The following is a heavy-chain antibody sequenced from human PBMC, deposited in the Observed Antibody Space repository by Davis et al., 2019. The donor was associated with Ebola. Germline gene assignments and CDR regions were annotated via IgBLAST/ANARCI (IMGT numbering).Heavy chain of an antibody. CDR1: GYTFTSYD. CDR3: ARDCGGDCYDYYFDY. V-gene: IGHV1-18*01. D-gene: IGHD2-21*01. CDR2: ISAYNGNT. Sequence: AASVKVSCKASGYTFTSYDINWVRQAPGQGLEWMGWISAYNGNTNYAQKLQGRVTMTTDTSTSTAYMELRSLRSDDTAVYYCARDCGGDCYDYYFDYWGQGTLVTVSS. J-gene: IGHJ4*02.